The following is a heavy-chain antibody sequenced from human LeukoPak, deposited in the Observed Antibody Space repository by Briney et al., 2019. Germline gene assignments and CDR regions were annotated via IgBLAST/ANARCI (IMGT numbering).Heavy chain of an antibody. V-gene: IGHV4-39*01. Sequence: SETLSLTCTVSGGSISTTTYYWGWIRQPPGKGLEWIGSISKSGSTYYNPSLKSRVTISVDTSRNQFSLKLSSVTAADTAVYYCARVGYSGYNLAHGYWGQGTLVTVSS. CDR2: ISKSGST. D-gene: IGHD5-12*01. CDR1: GGSISTTTYY. J-gene: IGHJ4*02. CDR3: ARVGYSGYNLAHGY.